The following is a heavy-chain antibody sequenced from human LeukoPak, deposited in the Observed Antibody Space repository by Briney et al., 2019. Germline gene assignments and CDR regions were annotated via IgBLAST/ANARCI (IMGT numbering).Heavy chain of an antibody. Sequence: GGSLRLSCAASGFTFDAYEINWLRQAPGKGLEWVSYISGSGRTIYYADSVKGRFTISWDNAKNSVYLQMNRLRAEDTAVYYCARGVYGRFDSWGQGTLVTVSS. V-gene: IGHV3-48*03. CDR3: ARGVYGRFDS. J-gene: IGHJ5*01. CDR2: ISGSGRTI. D-gene: IGHD2/OR15-2a*01. CDR1: GFTFDAYE.